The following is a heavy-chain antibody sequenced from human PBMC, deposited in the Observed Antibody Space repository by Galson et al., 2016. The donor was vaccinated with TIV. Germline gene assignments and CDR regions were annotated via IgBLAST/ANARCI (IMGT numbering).Heavy chain of an antibody. J-gene: IGHJ6*02. V-gene: IGHV3-9*01. CDR3: VKDMRRGCDGVNCYTYYFYFYGMDV. Sequence: SLRLSCAASGFSFDDYAMHWVRQAPGKGLEWVSGISWNRGNIGYSDSVKGRFTIYRDNAKNSLYLQINSLRPDDTALNYCVKDMRRGCDGVNCYTYYFYFYGMDVWGQGTTVTVSS. D-gene: IGHD2-21*01. CDR1: GFSFDDYA. CDR2: ISWNRGNI.